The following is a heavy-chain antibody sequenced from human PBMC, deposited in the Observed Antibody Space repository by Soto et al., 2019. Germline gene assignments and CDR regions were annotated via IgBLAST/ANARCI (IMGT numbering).Heavy chain of an antibody. V-gene: IGHV4-59*01. J-gene: IGHJ4*02. CDR2: ISDSGST. CDR3: ARKEYYFDY. CDR1: GGSSSSYY. Sequence: SETLSLNCTVSGGSSSSYYWTWIRQPPGKGLEWIGYISDSGSTNYNPSLKSRVTISVDTSKNQFSLKLSSVTAADTAVYYCARKEYYFDYWGQGTLVTVSS. D-gene: IGHD3-10*01.